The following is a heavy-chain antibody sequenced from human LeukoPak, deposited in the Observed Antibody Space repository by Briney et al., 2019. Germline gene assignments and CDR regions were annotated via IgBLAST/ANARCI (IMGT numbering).Heavy chain of an antibody. J-gene: IGHJ3*02. D-gene: IGHD3-22*01. Sequence: GESLKISCQGSGYSFTNYWIGWVRQMPGKGLEWMGIIYPSDSDTRYSPSFQGQVTFSADESISTAYLQWSSLTASDTAIYYCARSDSALKGDAFDIWGQGTMVTVSS. CDR2: IYPSDSDT. CDR3: ARSDSALKGDAFDI. CDR1: GYSFTNYW. V-gene: IGHV5-51*01.